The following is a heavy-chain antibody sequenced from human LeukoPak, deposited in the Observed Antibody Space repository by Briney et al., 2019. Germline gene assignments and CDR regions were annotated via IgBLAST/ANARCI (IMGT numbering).Heavy chain of an antibody. D-gene: IGHD4-17*01. CDR2: IIPIFGTA. Sequence: SLKVSCEASGCTFSSYAISWVRQAPGQGLEWMGGIIPIFGTANYAQTLQGRVTITADESTSTAYMELSSLRSEDTAVYYCARDPSTVTTSDAFDIWGEGTMVTVSS. CDR1: GCTFSSYA. V-gene: IGHV1-69*13. J-gene: IGHJ3*02. CDR3: ARDPSTVTTSDAFDI.